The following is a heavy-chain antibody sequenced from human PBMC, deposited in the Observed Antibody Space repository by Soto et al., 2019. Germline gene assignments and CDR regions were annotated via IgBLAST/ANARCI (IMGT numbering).Heavy chain of an antibody. V-gene: IGHV1-69*01. Sequence: QVQVVQSGAEVKKPGSSVKVSCKVSGGIFTNNAISWVRQAPGQGLEWLGGVIPLFDTAYYAQIFRGRLRIAADGATTTADMELSGLTSADTAVDFCATGGHNDGYNCYHGMDVWGQGATVTVS. CDR1: GGIFTNNA. CDR2: VIPLFDTA. J-gene: IGHJ6*02. CDR3: ATGGHNDGYNCYHGMDV. D-gene: IGHD5-18*01.